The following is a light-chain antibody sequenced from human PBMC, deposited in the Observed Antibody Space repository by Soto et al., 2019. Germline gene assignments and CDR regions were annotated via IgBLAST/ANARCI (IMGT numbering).Light chain of an antibody. V-gene: IGLV2-8*01. J-gene: IGLJ2*01. CDR1: SSDVGAYNY. CDR2: EVV. Sequence: QPVLTQPLSASGSPGQSVTISCTGTSSDVGAYNYVSWYQQHPGQAPKLLIYEVVKRPSGVPDRFSGSKSGNTASLTVSGLQAEDEADYYCSSFAGSNNYLLFGGGTKLTVL. CDR3: SSFAGSNNYLL.